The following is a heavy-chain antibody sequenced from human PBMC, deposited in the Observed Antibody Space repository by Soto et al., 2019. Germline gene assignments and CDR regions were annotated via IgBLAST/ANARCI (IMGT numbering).Heavy chain of an antibody. CDR2: ISGSGGST. J-gene: IGHJ6*02. Sequence: GGSLSLSCAASGFTFSSYAMSWVRQAPGKGLEWVSAISGSGGSTYYADSVKGRFTISRDNSKNTLYLQMNSLRAEDTAVYYCAKDAGFWFGELSDYYYYGMDVWGQGTTVTVSS. CDR1: GFTFSSYA. CDR3: AKDAGFWFGELSDYYYYGMDV. V-gene: IGHV3-23*01. D-gene: IGHD3-10*01.